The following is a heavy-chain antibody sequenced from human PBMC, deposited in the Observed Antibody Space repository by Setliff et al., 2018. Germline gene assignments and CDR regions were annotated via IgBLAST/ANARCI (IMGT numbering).Heavy chain of an antibody. CDR2: IYTSGST. CDR3: ARGEMIVVFDY. CDR1: GGSISSGSYY. V-gene: IGHV4-61*09. Sequence: TLSLTCTVSGGSISSGSYYWSWIRQPAGKGLEWIGHIYTSGSTNYNPSLKSRVTISVDTSKNQFSLKLSSVTAADTAVYYCARGEMIVVFDYWGQGTLVTVSS. D-gene: IGHD3-22*01. J-gene: IGHJ4*02.